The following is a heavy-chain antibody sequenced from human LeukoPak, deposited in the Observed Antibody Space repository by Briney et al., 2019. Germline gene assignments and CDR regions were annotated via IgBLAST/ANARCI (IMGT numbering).Heavy chain of an antibody. CDR1: GGSISGYY. J-gene: IGHJ5*02. CDR3: ARASPTTNKGAYGWFDP. Sequence: SETLSLTCTVSGGSISGYYWSWIRQPAGKGLEWIGRIYTSGSTNYNPSLKSRVTMSVDTSKDQFSLKLSSVTAADTAVYYCARASPTTNKGAYGWFDPWGQGTLVTVSS. CDR2: IYTSGST. D-gene: IGHD1-14*01. V-gene: IGHV4-4*07.